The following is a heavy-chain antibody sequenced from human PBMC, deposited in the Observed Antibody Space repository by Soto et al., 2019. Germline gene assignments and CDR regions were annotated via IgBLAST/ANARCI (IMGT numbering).Heavy chain of an antibody. CDR2: ISGSGGST. Sequence: EVQLLESGGGLVQPGGSLRLSCAASGFTFSSYAMSWVRQAPGKGLEWVSAISGSGGSTYYADSVKGRFTISRDNSKNTLYLQMNSLRAEDTAVYYCATRGGEVTDAFDLWGQGTMVTVSS. CDR3: ATRGGEVTDAFDL. J-gene: IGHJ3*01. V-gene: IGHV3-23*01. CDR1: GFTFSSYA. D-gene: IGHD3-16*01.